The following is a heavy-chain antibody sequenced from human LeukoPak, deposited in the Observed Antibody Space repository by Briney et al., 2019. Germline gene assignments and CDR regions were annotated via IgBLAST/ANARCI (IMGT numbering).Heavy chain of an antibody. V-gene: IGHV3-9*01. J-gene: IGHJ1*01. CDR1: GFTFDDYA. D-gene: IGHD1-26*01. Sequence: PGRSLRLSCAASGFTFDDYAMHWVRQAPGKGLEWVSGISWNGGSIGYADSVKGRFTISRDNAKNSLYLQMNSLRAEDTALYYCAKAPGWELKRFFQHWGQGTLVTVSS. CDR3: AKAPGWELKRFFQH. CDR2: ISWNGGSI.